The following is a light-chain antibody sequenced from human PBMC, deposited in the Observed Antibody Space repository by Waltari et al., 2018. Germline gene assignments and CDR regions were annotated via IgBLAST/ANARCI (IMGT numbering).Light chain of an antibody. CDR3: QVWGSSTEHPV. Sequence: SYVLTQTPSVSVATGKTARITWGGNKIGSKSVHWYHQKPGQAPVLVIYYDICRPTGVPKLCSGSYSENTATRTISRVVAGEEADYDCQVWGSSTEHPVFGVGTKLTVL. CDR1: KIGSKS. J-gene: IGLJ2*01. CDR2: YDI. V-gene: IGLV3-21*04.